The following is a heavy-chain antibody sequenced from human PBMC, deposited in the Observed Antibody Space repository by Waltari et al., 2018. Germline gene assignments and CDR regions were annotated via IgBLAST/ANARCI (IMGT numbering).Heavy chain of an antibody. CDR1: GDTLTNYA. V-gene: IGHV1-69*08. CDR3: AVTLSAAPFYGLDV. CDR2: IIPIFATV. J-gene: IGHJ6*02. Sequence: QVQLVQSGAEVKKPGSSVMVSCKVSGDTLTNYALHWVRQAPGQGLEWVGRIIPIFATVNFAQKFQDRVTITAATSTSTAYMEESSLRSDDTAMYYCAVTLSAAPFYGLDVWGQGTTVTVFS. D-gene: IGHD6-13*01.